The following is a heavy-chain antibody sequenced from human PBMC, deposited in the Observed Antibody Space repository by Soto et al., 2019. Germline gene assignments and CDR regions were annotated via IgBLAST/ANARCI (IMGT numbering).Heavy chain of an antibody. CDR3: ARGAPNSGYDS. J-gene: IGHJ4*02. CDR1: GFTFSGYY. V-gene: IGHV3-11*01. CDR2: ISGSGSTI. D-gene: IGHD5-12*01. Sequence: LRLSCAASGFTFSGYYMSWIRQAPGKGLEWVSYISGSGSTIYYADSVKGRFTFSRDNAKNSLYLQMNSLRAEDTAVYYCARGAPNSGYDSGGQGTLVTVSS.